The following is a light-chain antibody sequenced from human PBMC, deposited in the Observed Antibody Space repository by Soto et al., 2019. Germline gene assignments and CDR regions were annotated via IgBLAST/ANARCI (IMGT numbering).Light chain of an antibody. Sequence: EFVLTQSPVTPSLSPGERATLSCRPSQSVSSYLAWYQQKPGQAPRLLIYDASNRATGIPARFSGSGSGTDFTLTIDNLEPEDFAVYYCQQRSNWPPITFGQGTRLEIK. J-gene: IGKJ5*01. CDR2: DAS. CDR1: QSVSSY. CDR3: QQRSNWPPIT. V-gene: IGKV3-11*01.